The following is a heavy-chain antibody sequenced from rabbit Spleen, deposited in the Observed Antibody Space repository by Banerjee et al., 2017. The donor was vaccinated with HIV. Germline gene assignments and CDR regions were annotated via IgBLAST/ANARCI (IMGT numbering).Heavy chain of an antibody. CDR2: IAGSSSGFT. CDR1: GFSFSNKAV. CDR3: ARDHVSSGGYSLNV. Sequence: QEQLVESGGGLVKPEGSLKLSCTASGFSFSNKAVMCWVRQAPGKGLEWIACIAGSSSGFTYSATWAKGRFTCSKTSSTTVTLQMTSLTVADTATYFCARDHVSSGGYSLNVWGQGTLVTVS. J-gene: IGHJ3*01. D-gene: IGHD1-1*01. V-gene: IGHV1S45*01.